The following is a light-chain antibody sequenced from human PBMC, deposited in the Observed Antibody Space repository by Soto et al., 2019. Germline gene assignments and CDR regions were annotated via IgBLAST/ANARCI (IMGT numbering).Light chain of an antibody. CDR3: HQYNLYSP. Sequence: VLKQSPATLCLSQGGRATLSCRASQSVSRNLAWYQQKPGQAPRLLIYDASNRATGIPARFSGSGSVTDFTLTISSLQPDDFPTYYCHQYNLYSPSGQGTKVDI. J-gene: IGKJ1*01. CDR2: DAS. V-gene: IGKV3-11*01. CDR1: QSVSRN.